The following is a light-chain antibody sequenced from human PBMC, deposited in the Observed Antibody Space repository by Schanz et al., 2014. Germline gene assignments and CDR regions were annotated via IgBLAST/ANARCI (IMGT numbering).Light chain of an antibody. CDR2: DVS. CDR1: STDVGAYDY. V-gene: IGLV2-14*03. Sequence: QSALTQPASVSGSPGQSITISCAGTSTDVGAYDYVSWYQQHPGKAPKLMIFDVSNWPSGVSNRFSGSKSGNTASLTISGLQAEDEADYYCSSYTTTTTLVFGGGTKLTVL. J-gene: IGLJ2*01. CDR3: SSYTTTTTLV.